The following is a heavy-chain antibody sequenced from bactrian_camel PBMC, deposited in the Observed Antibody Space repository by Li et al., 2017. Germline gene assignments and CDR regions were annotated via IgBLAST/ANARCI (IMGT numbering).Heavy chain of an antibody. CDR2: IEIDGTT. CDR1: THTYSNVC. J-gene: IGHJ4*01. CDR3: AADSGLMIAAWGPYDY. D-gene: IGHD5*01. Sequence: HVQLVESGGGSVQAGGSLRLSCAVSTHTYSNVCMGWFRQGPGKEREGVATIEIDGTTTYGDSVRGRFTISIDNAAHILYLQMDGLQPEDTAVYYCAADSGLMIAAWGPYDYWGQGTQVTVS. V-gene: IGHV3S53*01.